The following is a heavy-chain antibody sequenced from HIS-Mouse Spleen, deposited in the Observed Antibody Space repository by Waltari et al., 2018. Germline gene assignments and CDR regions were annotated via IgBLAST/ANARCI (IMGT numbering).Heavy chain of an antibody. CDR2: IYYSGST. D-gene: IGHD6-13*01. V-gene: IGHV4-39*07. CDR3: AREIPYSSSWYDWYFDP. CDR1: GGSISSSSYY. Sequence: QLQLQESGPGLVKPSETLSLTCTVSGGSISSSSYYWGWIRQPPGKGLGWIGSIYYSGSTYTTPALKSRVTISVDTSKNQFSLKLSSVTAADTAVYYCAREIPYSSSWYDWYFDPWGRGTLVTVSS. J-gene: IGHJ2*01.